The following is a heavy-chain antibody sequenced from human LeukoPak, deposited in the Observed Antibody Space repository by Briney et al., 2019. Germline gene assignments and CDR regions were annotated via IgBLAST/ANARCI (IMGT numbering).Heavy chain of an antibody. V-gene: IGHV1-69*04. CDR1: GGTFSSYA. Sequence: ASVKVSCKASGGTFSSYAISWVRQAPGQGLEWMGRIIPIFGIANYAQKSQGRVTITADKSTSTAYMELSSLRSEDTAVYYCARVRAEMPPDYWGQGTLVTVSS. D-gene: IGHD2-2*01. CDR3: ARVRAEMPPDY. CDR2: IIPIFGIA. J-gene: IGHJ4*02.